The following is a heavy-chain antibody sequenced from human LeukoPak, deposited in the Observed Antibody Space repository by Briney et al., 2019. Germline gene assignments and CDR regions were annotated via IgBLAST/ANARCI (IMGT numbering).Heavy chain of an antibody. J-gene: IGHJ4*02. CDR2: INHSGST. CDR3: ARGNYYDSSGYYPLW. CDR1: GGSFSGYY. Sequence: PSETPSLTCAVYGGSFSGYYWSWIRQPPGKGLEWIGEINHSGSTNNNPSLKSRVTISVDTSKNQFSLKLSSVTAADTAMYYCARGNYYDSSGYYPLWGGQGTLVTVSS. V-gene: IGHV4-34*01. D-gene: IGHD3-22*01.